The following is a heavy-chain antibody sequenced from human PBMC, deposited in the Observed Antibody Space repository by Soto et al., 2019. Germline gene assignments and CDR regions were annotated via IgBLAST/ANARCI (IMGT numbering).Heavy chain of an antibody. V-gene: IGHV3-23*01. CDR1: GFTFSSYA. D-gene: IGHD2-2*01. CDR3: AKAGSRYCSSTSCYSDY. Sequence: GSLRLSCAASGFTFSSYAMSWVRQAPGKGLEWVSAISGSGGSTYYADSVKGRFTISRDNSKNTLYLQMNSLRAEDTAVYYCAKAGSRYCSSTSCYSDYWGQGTLVTVSS. CDR2: ISGSGGST. J-gene: IGHJ4*02.